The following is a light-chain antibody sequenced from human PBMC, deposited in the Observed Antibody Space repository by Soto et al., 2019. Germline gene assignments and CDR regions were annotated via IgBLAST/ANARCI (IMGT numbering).Light chain of an antibody. CDR1: QSVSGDY. CDR2: SAS. J-gene: IGKJ5*01. Sequence: EVVLSPSPGTLSLSPGERATLSCSASQSVSGDYLAWYQQKPGQAPRLLIYSASLKPAGIPDRFSGSGSATDFTLTISRLEPEDFALFYCHQYGSSPITFGQGTRLEIK. CDR3: HQYGSSPIT. V-gene: IGKV3-20*01.